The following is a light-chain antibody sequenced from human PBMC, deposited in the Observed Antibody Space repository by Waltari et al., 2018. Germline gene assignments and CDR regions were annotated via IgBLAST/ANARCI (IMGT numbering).Light chain of an antibody. V-gene: IGKV3-15*01. Sequence: EIVMTQSPASLSVSPGDRVTPSCRASQSVGTSLAWYQQRPGRAPRLLVYRASTRASDIPARFSGSGSGTDFTLSISTLQSEDFAVYYCQQYDDWPRTFGQGTKVEIK. CDR2: RAS. CDR1: QSVGTS. CDR3: QQYDDWPRT. J-gene: IGKJ1*01.